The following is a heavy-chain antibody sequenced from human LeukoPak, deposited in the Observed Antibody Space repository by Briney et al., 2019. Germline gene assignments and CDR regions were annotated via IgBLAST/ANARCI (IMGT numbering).Heavy chain of an antibody. CDR3: ARDGYNEGGWFDP. CDR1: GFTFSSYW. CDR2: IKQHGSEK. Sequence: GGSLRLSCAASGFTFSSYWMSWVRQAPGKGLEWVANIKQHGSEKYYADSVRGRFTISRDNAKNSLYLQMNSLRVEDTAVYYCARDGYNEGGWFDPWGQGTLVTVPS. V-gene: IGHV3-7*01. D-gene: IGHD5-24*01. J-gene: IGHJ5*02.